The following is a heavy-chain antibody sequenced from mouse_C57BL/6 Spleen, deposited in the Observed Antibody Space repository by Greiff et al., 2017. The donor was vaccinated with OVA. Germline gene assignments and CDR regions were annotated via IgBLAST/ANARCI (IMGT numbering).Heavy chain of an antibody. V-gene: IGHV1-69*01. Sequence: QVQLQQPGAELVMPGASVKLSCKASGYTFTSYWMHWVKQRPGQGLEWLGEIDPSDSYTTYNQKFKGKSTLTVDKSSSTAYMQLSSLTSEDSAVYYCARASNLFDYWGQGTTLTVSS. CDR3: ARASNLFDY. J-gene: IGHJ2*01. CDR1: GYTFTSYW. CDR2: IDPSDSYT. D-gene: IGHD2-5*01.